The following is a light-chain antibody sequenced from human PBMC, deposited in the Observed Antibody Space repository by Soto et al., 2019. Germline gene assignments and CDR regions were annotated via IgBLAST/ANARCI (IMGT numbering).Light chain of an antibody. CDR3: QQYNNWPPWT. V-gene: IGKV3-15*01. CDR2: GAS. CDR1: QSVSSN. J-gene: IGKJ1*01. Sequence: EIVMTQSPATLSVSPGERATLSCRASQSVSSNLAWYQQKPGQAPRLLIYGASTRATGIPARFSGSGSGTEFTLTFSSLQYEDFAVYYCQQYNNWPPWTFGQGTKV.